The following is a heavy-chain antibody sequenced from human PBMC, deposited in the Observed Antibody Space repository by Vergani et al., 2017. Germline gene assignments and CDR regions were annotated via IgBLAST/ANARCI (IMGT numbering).Heavy chain of an antibody. CDR3: ARPNSSGWQFDY. CDR1: GYSIRNGYY. D-gene: IGHD6-19*01. V-gene: IGHV4-38-2*01. J-gene: IGHJ4*02. Sequence: QVQLQESGPGLVEPSETLSLTCAVSGYSIRNGYYWGWIRQPPGKGLEWIGSIYHSGSTHYNPSLKSRVTISVDTSKNDFSLKVTSVTAADTAVYYCARPNSSGWQFDYWGQGTLVTVSS. CDR2: IYHSGST.